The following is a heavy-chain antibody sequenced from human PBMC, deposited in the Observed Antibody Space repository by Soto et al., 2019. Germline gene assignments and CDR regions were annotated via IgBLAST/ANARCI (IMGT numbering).Heavy chain of an antibody. CDR1: GFTFSSFG. D-gene: IGHD4-4*01. CDR2: ISGSGGST. Sequence: PGGSLRLACAASGFTFSSFGMNWVRQAPGKGLEWVSLISGSGGSTYHADSVKGRFTISRDNSKNTLYLQMNSPRAEDTAVYYCAKAATITTLYNFDFWGQGTLVTVSS. J-gene: IGHJ4*02. V-gene: IGHV3-23*01. CDR3: AKAATITTLYNFDF.